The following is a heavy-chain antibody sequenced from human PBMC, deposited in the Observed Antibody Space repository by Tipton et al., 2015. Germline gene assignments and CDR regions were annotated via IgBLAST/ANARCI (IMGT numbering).Heavy chain of an antibody. J-gene: IGHJ4*02. V-gene: IGHV5-51*01. CDR3: ARRLPYFEWSKVYYSDY. CDR1: GYTFSNHW. CDR2: IHPSDSET. Sequence: QLVQSGGEVKKPGESLKISCKVSGYTFSNHWIGWVRQMPGKGLEWVGIIHPSDSETKYSPSFEGLVTISADKSTSTAYLQWSSLKASDTAVYYCARRLPYFEWSKVYYSDYWGQGSPVTVSP. D-gene: IGHD3-9*01.